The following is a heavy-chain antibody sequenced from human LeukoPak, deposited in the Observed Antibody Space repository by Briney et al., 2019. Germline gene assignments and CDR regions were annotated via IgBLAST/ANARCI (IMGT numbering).Heavy chain of an antibody. CDR1: GGSTSSGDYY. CDR3: AGSYYDILTGFRTIDY. CDR2: IYYSGST. D-gene: IGHD3-9*01. J-gene: IGHJ4*02. Sequence: SETLSLTCIVSGGSTSSGDYYWSWRRQPPGKGLERIGYIYYSGSTYYNPSLKSRVTISVDTSKNQFSLRLSSVTAADTAVYYCAGSYYDILTGFRTIDYWGQGTLVTVSS. V-gene: IGHV4-30-4*01.